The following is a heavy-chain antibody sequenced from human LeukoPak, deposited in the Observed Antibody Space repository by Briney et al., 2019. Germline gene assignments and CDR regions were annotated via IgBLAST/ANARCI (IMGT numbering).Heavy chain of an antibody. D-gene: IGHD1-26*01. V-gene: IGHV5-51*01. CDR2: IYPGDSDT. CDR3: ARHRVGIYSRNHAFDI. J-gene: IGHJ3*02. CDR1: GYTFSSNW. Sequence: GESLKISCKGSGYTFSSNWIGWVRQMPGKGLEWMGIIYPGDSDTRYSPSFQGQVTISADKSSSTAYLQWSSLKASDTAMYYCARHRVGIYSRNHAFDIWGQRTMVTVSS.